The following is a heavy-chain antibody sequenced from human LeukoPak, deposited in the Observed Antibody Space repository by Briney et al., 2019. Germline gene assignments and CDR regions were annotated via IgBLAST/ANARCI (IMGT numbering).Heavy chain of an antibody. CDR1: GGSVSSYY. CDR2: IYYSGST. D-gene: IGHD6-13*01. CDR3: ARAGSYSSSWYSYYYYYGMDV. Sequence: PSETLSLTCTVSGGSVSSYYWSWIRQPPGKGLEWIGYIYYSGSTNYNPSLKSRVTISVDTSKNQFSLKLSSVTAADTAVYYCARAGSYSSSWYSYYYYYGMDVWGQGTTATVSS. J-gene: IGHJ6*02. V-gene: IGHV4-59*02.